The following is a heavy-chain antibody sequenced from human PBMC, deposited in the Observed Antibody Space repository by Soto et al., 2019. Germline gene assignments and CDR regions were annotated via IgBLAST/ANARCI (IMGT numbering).Heavy chain of an antibody. Sequence: SETLSLTCTVSGGSISSSSYYWGWIRQPPGKGLEWIGSIYYSGSTYYNPSLKSRVTISVDTSKNQFSLKLSSVTAADTAVYYCARHYYYGSGSYLGSLDYYYMDVWGTGTTVTVSS. CDR3: ARHYYYGSGSYLGSLDYYYMDV. J-gene: IGHJ6*03. CDR2: IYYSGST. V-gene: IGHV4-39*01. D-gene: IGHD3-10*01. CDR1: GGSISSSSYY.